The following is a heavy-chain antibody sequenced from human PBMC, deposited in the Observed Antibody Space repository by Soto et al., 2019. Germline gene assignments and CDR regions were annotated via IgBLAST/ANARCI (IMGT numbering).Heavy chain of an antibody. V-gene: IGHV4-31*03. CDR3: ARGTTVAVAGPLYC. J-gene: IGHJ4*02. CDR1: GGSISSGGYY. CDR2: IYYSGST. D-gene: IGHD2-15*01. Sequence: QVQLQESGPGLVKPSQTLSLTCTVSGGSISSGGYYWSCIRQHQGKGLAWIGYIYYSGSTSYYPSLQHCVTISVDTSTNQFSRKLSSVTAADTAVYYCARGTTVAVAGPLYCWGQGTLVTVSS.